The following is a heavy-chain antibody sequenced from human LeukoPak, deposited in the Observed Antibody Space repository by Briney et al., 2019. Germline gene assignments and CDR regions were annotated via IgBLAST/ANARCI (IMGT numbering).Heavy chain of an antibody. Sequence: GGSLRLSCTTSSFTLGDWYMSWIRQAPGKGLEWVSYISNVGFSTHYADSVKGRFTVSRDSAKNSLFLQMDSLRAEDTAVYFCARDFRNLGMDVWGKGTTVTVSS. J-gene: IGHJ6*03. CDR1: SFTLGDWY. V-gene: IGHV3-11*01. CDR2: ISNVGFST. D-gene: IGHD3-16*01. CDR3: ARDFRNLGMDV.